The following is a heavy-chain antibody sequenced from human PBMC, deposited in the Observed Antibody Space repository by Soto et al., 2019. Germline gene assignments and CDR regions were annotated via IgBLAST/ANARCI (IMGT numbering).Heavy chain of an antibody. J-gene: IGHJ4*02. CDR3: ASGEPGPYLAS. CDR2: ISGSGDST. D-gene: IGHD7-27*01. CDR1: GFTFSSYA. Sequence: PGGSLGLSCAASGFTFSSYAMNWVRQAPGKGLEWVSVISGSGDSTYYADSVKGRFTISRDNSKNTLYLQMNSLRAEDTAVYYRASGEPGPYLASWGKGTLVPVPP. V-gene: IGHV3-23*01.